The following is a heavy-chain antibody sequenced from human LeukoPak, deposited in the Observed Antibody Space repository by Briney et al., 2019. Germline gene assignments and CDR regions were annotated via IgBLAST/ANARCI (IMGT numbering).Heavy chain of an antibody. V-gene: IGHV4-59*01. Sequence: SETLSLTCTVSGGSISSYYWSWIRQPPGKGLEWIGYIYYSGSTNYNPSLKSRVTISVDTSKNQFSLKLSSVTAADTAVYYCARDSGSNYGMDVWGQGTTVTVFS. D-gene: IGHD1-26*01. J-gene: IGHJ6*02. CDR1: GGSISSYY. CDR3: ARDSGSNYGMDV. CDR2: IYYSGST.